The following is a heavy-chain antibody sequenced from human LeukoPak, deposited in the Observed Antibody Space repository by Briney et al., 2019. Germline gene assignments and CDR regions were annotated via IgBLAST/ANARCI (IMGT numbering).Heavy chain of an antibody. V-gene: IGHV3-9*01. CDR1: GFTFDDYA. CDR2: ISWNSGSI. Sequence: GGSLRLSCAASGFTFDDYAIHWVRQAPGKGLEWVSGISWNSGSIGYAGSVKGRFTISRDNAKNTLNLQMNSLRAEDTAVYYCARDLGQYYDTSDNWFDPWGREPWSPSPQ. CDR3: ARDLGQYYDTSDNWFDP. J-gene: IGHJ5*02. D-gene: IGHD3-22*01.